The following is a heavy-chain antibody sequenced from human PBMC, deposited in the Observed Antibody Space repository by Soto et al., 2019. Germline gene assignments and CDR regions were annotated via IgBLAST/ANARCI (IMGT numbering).Heavy chain of an antibody. V-gene: IGHV3-21*01. CDR2: ISSSSSYI. J-gene: IGHJ3*02. CDR1: GFTFSSYS. D-gene: IGHD6-6*01. Sequence: GGSLRLSCAASGFTFSSYSMNWVRQAPGKGLEWVSSISSSSSYIYYADSVKGRLTISRDNAKNSLYLQMNSLRAEDTAVYYCAREKYSSSSGAFDIWGQGTMVTVSS. CDR3: AREKYSSSSGAFDI.